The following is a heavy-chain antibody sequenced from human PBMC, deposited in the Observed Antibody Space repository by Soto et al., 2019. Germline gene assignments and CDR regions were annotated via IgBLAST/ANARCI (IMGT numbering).Heavy chain of an antibody. CDR2: INPRDGST. J-gene: IGHJ4*02. CDR3: TRDLGGSYFDN. Sequence: QVQLVQSGAEMKRPGASVRVSCKASAYTFTTYFIHWVRQAPGQGLEWMAVINPRDGSTTYAQKFKGRVTMIRETSTSPVYLDLGSLTSEDTAVYFCTRDLGGSYFDNWGQGTLVTVSS. V-gene: IGHV1-46*03. D-gene: IGHD1-26*01. CDR1: AYTFTTYF.